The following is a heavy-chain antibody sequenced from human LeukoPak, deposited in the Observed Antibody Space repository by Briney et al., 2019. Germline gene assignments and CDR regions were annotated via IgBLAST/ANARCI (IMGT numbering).Heavy chain of an antibody. D-gene: IGHD2-2*01. CDR2: INHSGST. Sequence: SETLSLTCAVYGGSFSGYYWSWIRQPPGKGLEWIGEINHSGSTNYNPSLKSRVTISVDTSKNQFPLKLSSVTAADTAVYYCAREIDIVVVPAAISGGIDPWGQGTLVTVSS. CDR1: GGSFSGYY. J-gene: IGHJ5*02. V-gene: IGHV4-34*01. CDR3: AREIDIVVVPAAISGGIDP.